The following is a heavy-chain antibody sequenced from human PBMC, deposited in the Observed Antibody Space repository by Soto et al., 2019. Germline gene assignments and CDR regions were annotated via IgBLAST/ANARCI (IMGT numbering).Heavy chain of an antibody. CDR2: IYYSGGA. D-gene: IGHD4-4*01. CDR1: GASIISSGYY. J-gene: IGHJ5*02. Sequence: QVQLQESGPGLVKPSQTLSLTCTVSGASIISSGYYWSWIRQLPGKGLEWIGYIYYSGGAYYTPSLKSRVSMSVDTSKNQFSLKVSSVTAADTAVYYCARADFLGATITNWFDPWGQGTLVTVSS. V-gene: IGHV4-31*03. CDR3: ARADFLGATITNWFDP.